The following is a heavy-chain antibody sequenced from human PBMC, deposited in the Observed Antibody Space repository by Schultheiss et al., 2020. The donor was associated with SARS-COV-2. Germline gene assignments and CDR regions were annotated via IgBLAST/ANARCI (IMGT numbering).Heavy chain of an antibody. D-gene: IGHD1-1*01. CDR2: IYYSGNT. CDR1: GGSVISGDYY. CDR3: ARTGWERDYFDY. V-gene: IGHV4-61*08. Sequence: SETLSLTCTVSGGSVISGDYYWSWIRQHPGKGLEWIGYIYYSGNTYYNPSLKSRVTISVDTSKNQFSLKLSSVTAADTAVYYCARTGWERDYFDYWGQGTLVTVPS. J-gene: IGHJ4*02.